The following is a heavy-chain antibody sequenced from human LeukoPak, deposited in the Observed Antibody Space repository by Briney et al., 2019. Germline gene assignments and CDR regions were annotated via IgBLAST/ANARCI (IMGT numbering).Heavy chain of an antibody. V-gene: IGHV4-59*01. CDR3: ARGVPYGPSYEFFDY. Sequence: PSETLPLTCTVSGGSITNYYWSWIRQPPGKGLECIGYIYYSGSTNCNPSLKSRVTISLHTSKNQFSLKLNSVTAADTAVYYCARGVPYGPSYEFFDYWGQGTLVTVSS. CDR1: GGSITNYY. D-gene: IGHD3-10*01. J-gene: IGHJ4*02. CDR2: IYYSGST.